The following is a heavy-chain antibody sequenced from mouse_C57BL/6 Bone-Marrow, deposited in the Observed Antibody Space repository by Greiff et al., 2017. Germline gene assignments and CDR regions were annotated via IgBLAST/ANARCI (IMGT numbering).Heavy chain of an antibody. CDR2: FYPGSGSI. CDR3: ARHEEDYYGSSHWYFDV. CDR1: GYTFTEYT. D-gene: IGHD1-1*01. J-gene: IGHJ1*03. Sequence: QVQLKESGAELVKPGASVKLSCKASGYTFTEYTIHWVKQRSGQGLEWIGWFYPGSGSIKYNEKFKDKATLTADKSSSTVYMELSRLTSEDSAVYFCARHEEDYYGSSHWYFDVWGTGTTVTVSS. V-gene: IGHV1-62-2*01.